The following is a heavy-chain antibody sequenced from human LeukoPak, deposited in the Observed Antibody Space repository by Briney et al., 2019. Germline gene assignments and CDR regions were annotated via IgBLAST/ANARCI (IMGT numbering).Heavy chain of an antibody. CDR3: ARLTPRFDP. V-gene: IGHV1-69*10. J-gene: IGHJ5*02. D-gene: IGHD4-23*01. Sequence: ASVRVSYKASQRTVTIQSITGLRRSAGQRLEGRRGIIAILDVANYAQKFQGRVTITAHKSTSTVYMELSTLTSEDTAVYYCARLTPRFDPWGEGTLVTVSS. CDR2: IIAILDVA. CDR1: QRTVTIQS.